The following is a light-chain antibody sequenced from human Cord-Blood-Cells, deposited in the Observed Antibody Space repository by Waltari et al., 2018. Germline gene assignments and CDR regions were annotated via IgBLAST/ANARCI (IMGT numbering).Light chain of an antibody. CDR1: QSVSSY. V-gene: IGKV3-11*01. Sequence: EIVLTQSPATLSLSLGDRATLSCRASQSVSSYLAWYQQKPGQAPRLLIYDASNRATGIPARFSGSGSGTDFTLTISSLEPEDFAVYYCQQRSNWPPIFTFGPGTKVDIK. CDR3: QQRSNWPPIFT. CDR2: DAS. J-gene: IGKJ3*01.